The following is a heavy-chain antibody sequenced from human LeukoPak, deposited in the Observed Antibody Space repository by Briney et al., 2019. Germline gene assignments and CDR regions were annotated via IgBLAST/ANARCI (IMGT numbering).Heavy chain of an antibody. V-gene: IGHV3-30*04. D-gene: IGHD3-9*01. CDR1: GFTFSSYA. Sequence: GGSLRLSCAASGFTFSSYAMHWVRQAPGKGLEWVAVVSYDRSNKYYADSVKGRFTISRDNSKNTLYLQMNSLRAEDTAVYYCARAGVILTGYYTYYFDYWGQGTLVTVSS. J-gene: IGHJ4*02. CDR2: VSYDRSNK. CDR3: ARAGVILTGYYTYYFDY.